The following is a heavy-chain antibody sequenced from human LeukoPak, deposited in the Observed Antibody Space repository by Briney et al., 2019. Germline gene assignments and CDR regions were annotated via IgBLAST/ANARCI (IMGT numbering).Heavy chain of an antibody. J-gene: IGHJ3*02. CDR3: ARDKNNYDSSGYTPESDAFDI. CDR1: GGSFSGYY. CDR2: INHSGST. V-gene: IGHV4-34*01. D-gene: IGHD3-22*01. Sequence: SETLSLTCAVYGGSFSGYYWSWIRQPPGKGLEWIGEINHSGSTNYNPSLKSRVTISVDTSKNQFSLKLSSVTAADTAVYYCARDKNNYDSSGYTPESDAFDIWGQGTMVTVSS.